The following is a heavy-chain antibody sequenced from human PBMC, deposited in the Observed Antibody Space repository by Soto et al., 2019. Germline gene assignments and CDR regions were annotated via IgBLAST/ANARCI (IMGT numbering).Heavy chain of an antibody. V-gene: IGHV3-23*01. CDR3: AKDTYDIGYYFDY. Sequence: PGGSLSLSCAASGFTFSSYAMSWVRQAPGKGLEWVSAISGSGGSTYYAASVKGRFTISRDNSKHTLYLQMNSLRAEDTAVYYCAKDTYDIGYYFDYWGQGTLVTVSS. D-gene: IGHD3-9*01. J-gene: IGHJ4*02. CDR1: GFTFSSYA. CDR2: ISGSGGST.